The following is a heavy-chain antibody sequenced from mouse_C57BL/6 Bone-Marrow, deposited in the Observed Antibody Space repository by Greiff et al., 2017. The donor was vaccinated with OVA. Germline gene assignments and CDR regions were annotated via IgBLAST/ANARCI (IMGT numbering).Heavy chain of an antibody. CDR3: ARDDYYGSSYYYAMDY. J-gene: IGHJ4*01. D-gene: IGHD1-1*01. CDR2: INPSTGGT. Sequence: EVKLEESGPELVKPGASVKISCKASGYSFTGYYMNWVKQSPEKSLEWIGEINPSTGGTTYNQKFKAKATLTVDKSSSTAYMQLKSLTSEDSAVYYCARDDYYGSSYYYAMDYWGQGTSVTVSS. V-gene: IGHV1-42*01. CDR1: GYSFTGYY.